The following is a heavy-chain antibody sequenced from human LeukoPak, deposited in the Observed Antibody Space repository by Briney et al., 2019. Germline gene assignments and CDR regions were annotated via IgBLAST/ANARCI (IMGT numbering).Heavy chain of an antibody. CDR3: AKGGTHWPTGYYYMDV. J-gene: IGHJ6*03. D-gene: IGHD1-1*01. CDR2: ISGNGGST. V-gene: IGHV3-23*01. CDR1: GFTFNSYA. Sequence: GGSLRLSCAASGFTFNSYAMSWVRQAPGKGLEWVSPISGNGGSTYYADSVKGRFTISRDNSKNTLYLQMNSLRAEDTAVYYCAKGGTHWPTGYYYMDVWGKGTTVTVSS.